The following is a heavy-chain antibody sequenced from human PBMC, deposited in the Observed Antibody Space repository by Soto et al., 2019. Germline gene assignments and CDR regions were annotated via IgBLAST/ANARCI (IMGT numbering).Heavy chain of an antibody. CDR2: ISGDSGNT. CDR1: GYMFTKSA. J-gene: IGHJ4*01. Sequence: ASLKVSYKASGYMFTKSARHWVRQAPGQRLEWMGWISGDSGNTKYSPKLQDRVTITRDTSASTAYMELSSLRSEDTALYYCARDGLAAGNINFAYRGQGTRDTVSS. V-gene: IGHV1-3*01. CDR3: ARDGLAAGNINFAY. D-gene: IGHD6-19*01.